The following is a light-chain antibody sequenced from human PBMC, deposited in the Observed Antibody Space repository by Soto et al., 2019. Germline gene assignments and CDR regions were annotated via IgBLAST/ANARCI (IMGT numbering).Light chain of an antibody. CDR1: SSDVGGYNY. CDR3: SSYTSSSTPVV. V-gene: IGLV2-14*01. J-gene: IGLJ2*01. Sequence: QSVLTQPASVSGSPGQSITISCTGTSSDVGGYNYVSWYQQHPGKAPKLMIYDVSNRPSGVSNRFSGSKSGNTASLTISVLQAEDEADYYCSSYTSSSTPVVFGGGTKVTVL. CDR2: DVS.